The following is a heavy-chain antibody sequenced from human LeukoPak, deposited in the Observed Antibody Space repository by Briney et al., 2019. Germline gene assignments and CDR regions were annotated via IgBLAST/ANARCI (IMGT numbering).Heavy chain of an antibody. D-gene: IGHD3-3*02. CDR1: GFTLGRNA. CDR3: AEDIFSWAHDY. V-gene: IGHV3-23*01. Sequence: GGSLRLSCVASGFTLGRNAMSWVRQAPGKGLEWVASLAGSDDTTWYADHVRGRFAISRDTSKSTLYLQMNSLRVEDAAIYYCAEDIFSWAHDYWGQGLPVTVS. CDR2: LAGSDDTT. J-gene: IGHJ4*02.